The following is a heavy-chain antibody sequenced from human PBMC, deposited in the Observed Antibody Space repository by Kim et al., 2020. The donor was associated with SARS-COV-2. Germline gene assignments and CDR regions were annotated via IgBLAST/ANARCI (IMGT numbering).Heavy chain of an antibody. V-gene: IGHV4-34*01. CDR3: ARDPRGRNFDY. J-gene: IGHJ4*02. Sequence: SETLSLTCAVYGGSFSGYYWSWIRQPPGKGLEWIGEINHSGSTNYNPSLKSRVTISVDTSKNQFSLKLSSVTAADTAVYYCARDPRGRNFDYWGQGTLVTVSS. CDR1: GGSFSGYY. D-gene: IGHD3-16*01. CDR2: INHSGST.